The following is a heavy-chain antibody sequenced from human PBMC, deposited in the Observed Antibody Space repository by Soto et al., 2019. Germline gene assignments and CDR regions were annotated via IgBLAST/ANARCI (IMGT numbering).Heavy chain of an antibody. J-gene: IGHJ3*02. V-gene: IGHV3-33*01. D-gene: IGHD4-17*01. CDR3: ARDLSGDYGALDT. CDR2: IWYDGSNK. Sequence: GGSLRLSCAASGFTFSSYGMHWARQGPGKGLEWVAVIWYDGSNKVYADSVKGRFTISKDNSKNTLYLQMNSLRAEDTAVYYCARDLSGDYGALDTWGQGTIVTVSS. CDR1: GFTFSSYG.